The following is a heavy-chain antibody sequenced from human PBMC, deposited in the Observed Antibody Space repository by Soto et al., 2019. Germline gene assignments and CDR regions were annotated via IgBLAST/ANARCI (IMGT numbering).Heavy chain of an antibody. CDR2: IYHSGST. Sequence: PSETLSLTCAVSGGSISSSNWWSWVRQPPGKGLEWIGEIYHSGSTNYNPSLKSRVTISVDKSKNQFSLKLSSVTAADTAVYYCVRWNYYDSRYFDLRDRGTLVTVSS. D-gene: IGHD3-22*01. J-gene: IGHJ2*01. V-gene: IGHV4-4*02. CDR3: VRWNYYDSRYFDL. CDR1: GGSISSSNW.